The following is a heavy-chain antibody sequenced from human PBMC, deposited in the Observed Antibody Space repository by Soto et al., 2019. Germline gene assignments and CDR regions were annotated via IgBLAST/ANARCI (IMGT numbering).Heavy chain of an antibody. D-gene: IGHD5-12*01. J-gene: IGHJ4*02. V-gene: IGHV3-53*01. CDR3: ARVAAVATGYYFDY. CDR1: GVTVSSNY. Sequence: PXGSLRLSCSASGVTVSSNYMSWVRQAPGKGLEWVSVIYSGGSTYYADSVKGRFTISRDNSKNTLYLQMNSLRAEDTAVYYCARVAAVATGYYFDYWGQGTLVTVSS. CDR2: IYSGGST.